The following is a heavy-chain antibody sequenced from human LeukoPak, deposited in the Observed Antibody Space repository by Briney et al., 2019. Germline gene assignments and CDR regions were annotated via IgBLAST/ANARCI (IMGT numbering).Heavy chain of an antibody. D-gene: IGHD3-16*01. V-gene: IGHV4-39*01. CDR3: ARWFGVPY. J-gene: IGHJ4*02. CDR2: IYYSGST. CDR1: GGSISSSSYY. Sequence: SETLSLTCTVSGGSISSSSYYWGWIRQPPGKGLEWIGSIYYSGSTYYNPSLKSRVTISVDTSKNQFSLKLSSVTAADTAVYYCARWFGVPYWGQGTLVTVSS.